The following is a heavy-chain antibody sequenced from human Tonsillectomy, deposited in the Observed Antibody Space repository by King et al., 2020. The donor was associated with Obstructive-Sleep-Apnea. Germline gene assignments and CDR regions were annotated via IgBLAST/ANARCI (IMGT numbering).Heavy chain of an antibody. CDR1: GFTFSSYG. J-gene: IGHJ4*02. V-gene: IGHV3-30*03. Sequence: VQLVESGGGVVQPGKSLRLSCAASGFTFSSYGMHWVRQAPGKGLEWVAVISYDGNNKYYADSVKGRFTISRDNSKNTVFLHINRLRAEDAALYYCARDGRIGYSSGWYGGGLDYWGQGTLVTVSS. CDR2: ISYDGNNK. D-gene: IGHD6-19*01. CDR3: ARDGRIGYSSGWYGGGLDY.